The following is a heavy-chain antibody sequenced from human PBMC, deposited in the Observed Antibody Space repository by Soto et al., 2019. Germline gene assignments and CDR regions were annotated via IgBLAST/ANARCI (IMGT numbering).Heavy chain of an antibody. V-gene: IGHV3-48*02. D-gene: IGHD5-12*01. Sequence: GGSLRLSCAASGFTFSSYSMNWVRQAPGKGLEWVSYISSSSSTIYYADSVKGRFTISRDNAKNSLYLQMNSLRDEDTAVYYCASDMAGYSGYYFDYWGQGTLVTVSS. CDR3: ASDMAGYSGYYFDY. J-gene: IGHJ4*02. CDR1: GFTFSSYS. CDR2: ISSSSSTI.